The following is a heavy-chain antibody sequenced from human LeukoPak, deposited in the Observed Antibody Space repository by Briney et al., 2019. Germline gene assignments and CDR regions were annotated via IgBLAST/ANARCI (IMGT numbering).Heavy chain of an antibody. Sequence: SETLSLTCIVSGGSISNYYWSWIRQPPGKGLECIGYIYYSGSTSYNPSLKSRVTISVDMSKNQFSLKLSSVTAADTAVYYCARGGNCSGGSCYSDRGWFDPWGQGTLVTVSS. CDR3: ARGGNCSGGSCYSDRGWFDP. J-gene: IGHJ5*02. CDR1: GGSISNYY. D-gene: IGHD2-15*01. V-gene: IGHV4-59*01. CDR2: IYYSGST.